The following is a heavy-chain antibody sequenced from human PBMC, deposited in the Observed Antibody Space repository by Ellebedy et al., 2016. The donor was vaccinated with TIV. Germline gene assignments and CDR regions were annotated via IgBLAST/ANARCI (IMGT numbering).Heavy chain of an antibody. CDR3: ARDKIVGPSNFDY. V-gene: IGHV3-7*03. CDR1: GFMFSHYW. Sequence: GGSLRLSCAASGFMFSHYWMTWVRQAPGKGLEWVANIKEDGSEKYYVDSVKGRFTIPRDNAKNSLYLQMNSLRAEDTAVYYCARDKIVGPSNFDYWGQGTLVTVSS. J-gene: IGHJ4*02. D-gene: IGHD1-26*01. CDR2: IKEDGSEK.